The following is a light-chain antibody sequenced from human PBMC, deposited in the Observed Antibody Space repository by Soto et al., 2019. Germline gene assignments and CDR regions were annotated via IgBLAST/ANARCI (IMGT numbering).Light chain of an antibody. Sequence: EIVLTQSPATLSLSPGDRATLSCRASQSVGNDLVWYHQKRGQAPRVLIYYASNRATGIPARFSGSGSGTDFTLTISGLEPEDFAFYYCQQRNSWPPNFGGGTRVEIK. J-gene: IGKJ4*01. CDR3: QQRNSWPPN. V-gene: IGKV3-11*01. CDR2: YAS. CDR1: QSVGND.